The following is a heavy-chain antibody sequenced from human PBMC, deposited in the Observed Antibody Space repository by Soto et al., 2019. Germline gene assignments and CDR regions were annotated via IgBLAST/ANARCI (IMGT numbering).Heavy chain of an antibody. J-gene: IGHJ4*02. CDR3: ARHGPPIVGATRGGFDY. CDR1: GYSFSIFW. Sequence: PGESLKISCKGSGYSFSIFWIGWVRQMPGKGLEWMGVIYPADSDTRYSPSFEGQVTISADKSFSTVYLQWSSLKASDTAMYYCARHGPPIVGATRGGFDYWGQGTLVTVSS. CDR2: IYPADSDT. D-gene: IGHD1-26*01. V-gene: IGHV5-51*01.